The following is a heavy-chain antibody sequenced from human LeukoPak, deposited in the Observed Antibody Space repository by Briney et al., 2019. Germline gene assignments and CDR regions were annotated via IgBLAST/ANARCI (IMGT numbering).Heavy chain of an antibody. CDR3: ASSGSYRFDY. J-gene: IGHJ4*02. Sequence: GGSLRLSCAASGFTFSSYSMNWVRQAPGKGLEWVSHITASGTAMFYADSVKGRFTISRDNAKNSLNLRMNSLRDEDTAVYYCASSGSYRFDYWGQGTLVTVSS. CDR2: ITASGTAM. CDR1: GFTFSSYS. D-gene: IGHD1-26*01. V-gene: IGHV3-48*02.